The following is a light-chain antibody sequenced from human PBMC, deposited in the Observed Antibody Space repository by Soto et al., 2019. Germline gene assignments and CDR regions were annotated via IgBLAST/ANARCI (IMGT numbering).Light chain of an antibody. Sequence: GDRVTITCRASQSISGSLAWYQQKPGKATKLLIYEAPNLKSGVPSRFSGSGSGTEYTLTISSLQPDDSASYYCQQYNGFWTFGQGTRVEIK. CDR1: QSISGS. V-gene: IGKV1-5*03. CDR2: EAP. CDR3: QQYNGFWT. J-gene: IGKJ1*01.